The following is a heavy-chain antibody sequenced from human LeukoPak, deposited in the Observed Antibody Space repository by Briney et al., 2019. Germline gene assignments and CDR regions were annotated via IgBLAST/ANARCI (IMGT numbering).Heavy chain of an antibody. J-gene: IGHJ5*02. CDR3: ASSTCGGDCSNWFDP. Sequence: GSVKVSCKASGYTFTGYYMHWVRQAPGQGLEWMGWINPNSGGTNYAQKFQGRVTMTRDTSISTAYMELSRLRSDDTAVYYCASSTCGGDCSNWFDPWGQGTLVTVSS. CDR2: INPNSGGT. D-gene: IGHD2-21*02. CDR1: GYTFTGYY. V-gene: IGHV1-2*02.